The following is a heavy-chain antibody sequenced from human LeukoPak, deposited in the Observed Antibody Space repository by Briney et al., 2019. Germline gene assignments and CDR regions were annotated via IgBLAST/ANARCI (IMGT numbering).Heavy chain of an antibody. CDR1: GGSFSGYY. Sequence: SETLSLTCAVYGGSFSGYYWSWIRQPPGKGLEWIGEINHSGSTNYNPSLKSRVTISVDTSKNQFSLKPSSVTAADTAVYYCARERWLKPFDYWGQGTLVTVSS. D-gene: IGHD4-23*01. CDR2: INHSGST. CDR3: ARERWLKPFDY. V-gene: IGHV4-34*01. J-gene: IGHJ4*02.